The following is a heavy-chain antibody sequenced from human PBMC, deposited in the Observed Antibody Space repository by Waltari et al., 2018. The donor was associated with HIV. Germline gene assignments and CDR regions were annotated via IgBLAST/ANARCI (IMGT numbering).Heavy chain of an antibody. Sequence: QVQLQESGPGLVHPSQTLSLTCSVSGGSMTSANYFWNWIRQPAGKEPEWIGRIYNSGSTNYNPSRKGRVTMSADTSKNHFSLKLASLSASDTAVYYCARGSTAEYLDFWSPGAQITGSS. V-gene: IGHV4-61*02. CDR3: ARGSTAEYLDF. CDR2: IYNSGST. CDR1: GGSMTSANYF. J-gene: IGHJ4*02. D-gene: IGHD2-2*02.